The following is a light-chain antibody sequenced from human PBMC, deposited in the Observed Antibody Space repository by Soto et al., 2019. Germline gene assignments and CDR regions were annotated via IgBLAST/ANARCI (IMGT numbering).Light chain of an antibody. J-gene: IGKJ1*01. V-gene: IGKV3-11*01. CDR1: QSFVNMY. CDR2: DAS. Sequence: IVLTQSPGTLSLSPGERATLSCRASQSFVNMYLAWYQQKPGQAPRLLIYDASNRATGIPARFSGSGSGTDFTLTISSLEPEDFAVYYCQQCYNWPQWTFGQGTKVDIK. CDR3: QQCYNWPQWT.